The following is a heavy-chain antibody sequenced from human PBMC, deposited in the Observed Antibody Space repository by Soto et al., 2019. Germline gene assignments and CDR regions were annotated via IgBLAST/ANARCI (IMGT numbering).Heavy chain of an antibody. CDR3: ARGLGLGDC. J-gene: IGHJ4*02. Sequence: QVQLVQSGAEVKNPGASVKVSCKASGYTFTSYYIHWVRQAPGQGLEWIGIINPNGGSTNYAQNFKGRRTVTRDTSTATVYMDLSALTSDDTGIYYCARGLGLGDCWGQGTLVTVSS. CDR1: GYTFTSYY. CDR2: INPNGGST. V-gene: IGHV1-46*01. D-gene: IGHD3-9*01.